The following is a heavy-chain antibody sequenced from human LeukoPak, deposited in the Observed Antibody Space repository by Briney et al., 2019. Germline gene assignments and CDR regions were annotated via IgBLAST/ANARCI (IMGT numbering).Heavy chain of an antibody. J-gene: IGHJ6*03. CDR2: IYYSGST. Sequence: SETLSLTCTVSGGSISSSSYYWGWIRQPPGKGLEWIGSIYYSGSTYYNPSLKSRVTISVDTSKNQFSLKLSSVTAADTAAYYCASRTTVTTPYYYYYYMDVWGKGTTVTVSS. CDR3: ASRTTVTTPYYYYYYMDV. CDR1: GGSISSSSYY. V-gene: IGHV4-39*01. D-gene: IGHD4-17*01.